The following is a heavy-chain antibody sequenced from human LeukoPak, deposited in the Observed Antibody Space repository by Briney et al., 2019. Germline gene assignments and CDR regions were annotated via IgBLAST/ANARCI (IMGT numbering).Heavy chain of an antibody. J-gene: IGHJ4*02. D-gene: IGHD6-6*01. CDR2: INPNSGGT. CDR1: GYTFTGYY. Sequence: ASVKASCKASGYTFTGYYMHWVRQAPGQGLEWMGWINPNSGGTNYAQKFQGRVTMTRDTSISTAYMELSRLRSDDTAVYYCARDLGYSSSSGPADYWGQGTLVTVSS. CDR3: ARDLGYSSSSGPADY. V-gene: IGHV1-2*02.